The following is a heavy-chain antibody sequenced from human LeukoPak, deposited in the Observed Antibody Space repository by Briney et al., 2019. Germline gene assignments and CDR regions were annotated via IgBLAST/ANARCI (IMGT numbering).Heavy chain of an antibody. Sequence: SETLSLTCAVSGGSLSGSYGTWVRQSPGEGLEWIGEINHSGRTNYNPSLQSRVTISLDTTRSQFSLILRSVTAADTAVYYCARDPCSSINCPLRFWGQGTLVTASS. D-gene: IGHD2-2*01. CDR3: ARDPCSSINCPLRF. CDR2: INHSGRT. CDR1: GGSLSGSY. V-gene: IGHV4-34*01. J-gene: IGHJ4*02.